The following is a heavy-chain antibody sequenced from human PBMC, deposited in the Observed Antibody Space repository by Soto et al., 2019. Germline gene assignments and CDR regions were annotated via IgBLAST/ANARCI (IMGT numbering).Heavy chain of an antibody. CDR1: GYSFTRFG. J-gene: IGHJ4*02. V-gene: IGHV1-18*01. D-gene: IGHD2-21*01. CDR3: ARGGDGYNFGAVY. Sequence: ASVKVSCKASGYSFTRFGISWVRQAPGQGLEWVGRISTYNGNTKYAQKLQGRVTVSTDTSTNTVYMELRSLRSDDTAVYYCARGGDGYNFGAVYWGQGTPVTVSS. CDR2: ISTYNGNT.